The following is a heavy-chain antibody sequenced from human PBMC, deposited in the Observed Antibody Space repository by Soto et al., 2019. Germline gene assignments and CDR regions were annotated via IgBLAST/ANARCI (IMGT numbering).Heavy chain of an antibody. CDR3: ARTLRYFDWLSPTYYWDY. CDR2: IKQDGSEK. D-gene: IGHD3-9*01. J-gene: IGHJ4*02. Sequence: EVQLVESGGGLVQPGGSLRLSCAASGFTFSSYWMSWVRQAPGKGLEWVANIKQDGSEKYYVDSVKGRFTISRDNAKNSLYLQMNSLRAEDTAVYYCARTLRYFDWLSPTYYWDYWGQGTLVTVSS. CDR1: GFTFSSYW. V-gene: IGHV3-7*01.